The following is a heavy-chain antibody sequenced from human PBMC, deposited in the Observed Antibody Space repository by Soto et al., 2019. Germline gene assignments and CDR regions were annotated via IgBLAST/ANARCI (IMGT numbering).Heavy chain of an antibody. J-gene: IGHJ3*02. Sequence: ASVKVSCKASGYTFTSYGISWVRQAPGQGLEWMGWISAYNGNTNYAQKLQGRVTMTTDTSTSTAYMELRSLRSDDTAVYYCARDLRMITFRGVIGDAFDIWGQGTMVTVSS. CDR2: ISAYNGNT. CDR1: GYTFTSYG. CDR3: ARDLRMITFRGVIGDAFDI. D-gene: IGHD3-16*02. V-gene: IGHV1-18*01.